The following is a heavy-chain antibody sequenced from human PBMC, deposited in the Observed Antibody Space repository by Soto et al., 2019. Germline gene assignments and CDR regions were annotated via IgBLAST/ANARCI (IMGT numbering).Heavy chain of an antibody. D-gene: IGHD3-22*01. CDR2: IYYSGST. Sequence: SETLSFTCTVSGGSVSSGSYYLICIRQPPWNGLEWIGYIYYSGSTNYNPSLKSRVTISVDTSKNQFSLKLSSVTAADTAVYYCARRRCYYDSSGYYCTHFDYWGQGTLVTVSS. J-gene: IGHJ4*02. V-gene: IGHV4-61*01. CDR3: ARRRCYYDSSGYYCTHFDY. CDR1: GGSVSSGSYY.